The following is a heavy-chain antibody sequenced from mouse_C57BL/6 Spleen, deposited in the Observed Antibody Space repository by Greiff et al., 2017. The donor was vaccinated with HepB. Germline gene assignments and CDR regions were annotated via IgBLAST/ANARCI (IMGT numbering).Heavy chain of an antibody. CDR2: ISSGGDYI. CDR3: TKLTGTGYFDY. D-gene: IGHD4-1*01. CDR1: GFTFSSYA. J-gene: IGHJ2*01. V-gene: IGHV5-9-1*02. Sequence: DVMLVESGEGLVKPGGSLKLSCAASGFTFSSYAMSWVRQTPEKRLEWVAYISSGGDYIYYADTVKGRFTISRDNARNTLYLQMSSLKSEDTAMYYCTKLTGTGYFDYWGQGTTLTVSS.